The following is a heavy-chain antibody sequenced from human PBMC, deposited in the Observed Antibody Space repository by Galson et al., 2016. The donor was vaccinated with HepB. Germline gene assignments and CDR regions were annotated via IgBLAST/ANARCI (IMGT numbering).Heavy chain of an antibody. CDR2: IRSKAKNYET. D-gene: IGHD3-22*01. CDR1: GFVFSGST. Sequence: SLRLSCAASGFVFSGSTIHWVRQTSGRGLEWVGRIRSKAKNYETGYAASVKGRFTVSRDDSKNTAYLQMGSLKAEDMALYYCTATSIRPDSSGNYDYWGQGTLVTVSS. CDR3: TATSIRPDSSGNYDY. J-gene: IGHJ4*02. V-gene: IGHV3-73*01.